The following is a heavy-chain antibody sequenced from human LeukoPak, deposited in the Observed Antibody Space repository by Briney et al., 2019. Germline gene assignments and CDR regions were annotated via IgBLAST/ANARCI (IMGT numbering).Heavy chain of an antibody. V-gene: IGHV4-59*08. D-gene: IGHD6-19*01. Sequence: SETLSLTCTVSSGSISGYYCSWIRQPPGKGLEWIGYTYYSGTTKYNPSLKSRVTISADTSKNQFSLKLRSLTAADTAVYYCARHLGVAVAADAFDIWGQGTMVTVSS. J-gene: IGHJ3*02. CDR2: TYYSGTT. CDR1: SGSISGYY. CDR3: ARHLGVAVAADAFDI.